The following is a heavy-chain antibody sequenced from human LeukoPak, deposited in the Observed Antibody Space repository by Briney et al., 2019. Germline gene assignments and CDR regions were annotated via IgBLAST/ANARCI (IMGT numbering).Heavy chain of an antibody. CDR3: ARGIRDIVATYYFDY. V-gene: IGHV4-59*01. Sequence: PSETLSLTCTVSGGSISSYYWSWIRQPPGKGLEWIGYIYYSGSTNYNPSLKSRVTISVDTSKNQFSLKLSSVTAADTAVYYCARGIRDIVATYYFDYWGQGTLVTVSS. D-gene: IGHD5-12*01. J-gene: IGHJ4*02. CDR2: IYYSGST. CDR1: GGSISSYY.